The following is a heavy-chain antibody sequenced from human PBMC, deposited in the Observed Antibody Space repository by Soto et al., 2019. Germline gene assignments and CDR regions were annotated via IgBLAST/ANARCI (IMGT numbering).Heavy chain of an antibody. V-gene: IGHV3-30*18. D-gene: IGHD4-17*01. J-gene: IGHJ4*02. CDR3: AKDLDAHGDYLPHY. CDR2: ISYDGGNK. Sequence: QVQLVESGGGVVQPGRSLRLSCAASGFIFSSYGMHWVRQAPGKGLEWVAVISYDGGNKYYAHSVKGRFTISRDNSKNTLYLQMNSLRAEDTAMYFCAKDLDAHGDYLPHYWGLGTLVTVSS. CDR1: GFIFSSYG.